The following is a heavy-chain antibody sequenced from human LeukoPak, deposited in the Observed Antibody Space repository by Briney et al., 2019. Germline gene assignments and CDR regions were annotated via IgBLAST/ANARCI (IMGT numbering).Heavy chain of an antibody. J-gene: IGHJ4*02. D-gene: IGHD5-24*01. V-gene: IGHV3-21*01. CDR1: GFTFSSYN. Sequence: GGSLRLSCAASGFTFSSYNMNWVRQAPGKGLEWVSSISTNSRYIYYADSVKGRFTISRDNAEDSLSLQMNSLRVDDTAVYYCARGGRWLQTIDYWGQGTLVTVSS. CDR2: ISTNSRYI. CDR3: ARGGRWLQTIDY.